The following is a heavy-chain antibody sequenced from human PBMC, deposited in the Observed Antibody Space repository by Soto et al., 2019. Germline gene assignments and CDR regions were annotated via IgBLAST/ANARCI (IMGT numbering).Heavy chain of an antibody. J-gene: IGHJ4*02. Sequence: PGGSLRLSCAASGFTFSSYSMSWIRQAPGKGLEWIGYSSNSGSFTRYADSVKGRFSISRDNAKNSLYLQINSLRSDDTAIYYCVRSGDNYNLLDYWGQGTPVTVSS. V-gene: IGHV3-21*05. D-gene: IGHD1-1*01. CDR1: GFTFSSYS. CDR2: SSNSGSFT. CDR3: VRSGDNYNLLDY.